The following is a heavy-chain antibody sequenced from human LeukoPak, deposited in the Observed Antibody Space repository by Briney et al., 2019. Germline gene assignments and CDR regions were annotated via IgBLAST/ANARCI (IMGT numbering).Heavy chain of an antibody. CDR2: IYYSGST. CDR1: GGSISSYY. Sequence: PSETLSLTCTVSGGSISSYYWSWIRQPPGKGLEWIGYIYYSGSTNYNPSLKSRVTISVDTSKNQFSLKLSSVTAADTAVYYCARDLGAAAGKAFDIWGQGTMVTVSS. J-gene: IGHJ3*02. V-gene: IGHV4-59*12. D-gene: IGHD6-13*01. CDR3: ARDLGAAAGKAFDI.